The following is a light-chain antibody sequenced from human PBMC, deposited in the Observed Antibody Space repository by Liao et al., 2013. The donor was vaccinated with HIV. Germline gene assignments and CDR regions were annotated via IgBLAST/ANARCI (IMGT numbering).Light chain of an antibody. Sequence: SDELTQPSSVSVSPGQTASITCSGDELGYKYASWYQQRPGQSPILVIYQDTKRPSGIPERFSGSNSGNTATLTISGTQPMDEADYYCQAWDSSTAYVFGAGTKVTVL. CDR2: QDT. CDR1: ELGYKY. V-gene: IGLV3-1*01. CDR3: QAWDSSTAYV. J-gene: IGLJ1*01.